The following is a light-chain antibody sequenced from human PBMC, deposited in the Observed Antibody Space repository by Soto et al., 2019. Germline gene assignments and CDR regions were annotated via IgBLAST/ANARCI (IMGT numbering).Light chain of an antibody. CDR3: GAWESSLNPYV. V-gene: IGLV1-51*01. CDR2: DNN. Sequence: VLTQRPSVSAAPGQKVIISCSGSGFNIGNNYVSWYQQLPGTAPKLLIYDNNKRPSGIPDRFSGSKSGTSATLAITGLQTADEADYYCGAWESSLNPYVFGTGTKVTVL. CDR1: GFNIGNNY. J-gene: IGLJ1*01.